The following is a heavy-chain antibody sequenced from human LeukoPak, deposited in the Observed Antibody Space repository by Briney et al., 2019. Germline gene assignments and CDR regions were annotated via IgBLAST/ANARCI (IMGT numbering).Heavy chain of an antibody. V-gene: IGHV1-69*04. D-gene: IGHD4-11*01. CDR3: ASADPPVRSNYPPYYYGMDV. CDR2: IIPILGIA. CDR1: GGTFSSYA. Sequence: GASVKVSCKASGGTFSSYAISWVRQAPGQGLEWMGRIIPILGIANYAQKFQGRVTITADKSTSTAYMELSSLRSEDTAVYYCASADPPVRSNYPPYYYGMDVWGQGTTVTVSS. J-gene: IGHJ6*02.